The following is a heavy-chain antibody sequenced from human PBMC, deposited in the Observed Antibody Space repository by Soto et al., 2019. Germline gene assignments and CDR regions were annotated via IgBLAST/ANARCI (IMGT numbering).Heavy chain of an antibody. J-gene: IGHJ4*02. V-gene: IGHV4-34*01. Sequence: SETLSLTCAVYGGSFSGYYWSWIRQPPGKGLEWIGEINHSGSTNYNPSLKSRVTISVDTSKNQFSLKLSSVTAADTAVYYCARGLKLRYFDYWGQGTLVTVPQ. CDR3: ARGLKLRYFDY. D-gene: IGHD2-15*01. CDR1: GGSFSGYY. CDR2: INHSGST.